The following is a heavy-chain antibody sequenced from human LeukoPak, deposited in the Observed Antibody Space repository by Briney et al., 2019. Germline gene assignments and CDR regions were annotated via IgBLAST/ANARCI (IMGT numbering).Heavy chain of an antibody. Sequence: GGSLRLSCAASGFTFSSYAMSWVRQAPGKGLEWVSATSGSGTSTYYADSVRGRFTISRDNSKNTLYLQMNSLRAEDTAVYYCAKDPHYDFWSSNYFDYWGQGTLVTVSS. CDR1: GFTFSSYA. D-gene: IGHD3-3*01. V-gene: IGHV3-23*01. J-gene: IGHJ4*02. CDR3: AKDPHYDFWSSNYFDY. CDR2: TSGSGTST.